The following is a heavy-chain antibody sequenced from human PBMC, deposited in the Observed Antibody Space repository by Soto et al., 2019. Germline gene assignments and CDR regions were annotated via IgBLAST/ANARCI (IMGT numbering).Heavy chain of an antibody. CDR3: ARASGGGSYFRYYCYGMDV. J-gene: IGHJ6*02. D-gene: IGHD1-26*01. CDR2: IYYSGST. CDR1: GGSISSYY. Sequence: PSETLSLTCTVSGGSISSYYWSWIRQPPGKGLEWIGYIYYSGSTNYNPSLKSRVTIAVDTSKNQFSLKLSSVTAADTAVYYCARASGGGSYFRYYCYGMDVWGQGTTVTVSS. V-gene: IGHV4-59*01.